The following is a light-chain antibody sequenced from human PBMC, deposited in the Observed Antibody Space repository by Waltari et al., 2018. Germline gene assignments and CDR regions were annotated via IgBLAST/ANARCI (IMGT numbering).Light chain of an antibody. J-gene: IGKJ4*01. V-gene: IGKV3-11*01. Sequence: EIVLTQSPATLSLSPGERATLSCRASQSIRSYLPWYQQKPGQAPRLLIYDASSRATGIPTRFSGSGSGTDFTLTISSLEPEDFAVFYCQQRFNWPLTFGGGTKVEIK. CDR1: QSIRSY. CDR2: DAS. CDR3: QQRFNWPLT.